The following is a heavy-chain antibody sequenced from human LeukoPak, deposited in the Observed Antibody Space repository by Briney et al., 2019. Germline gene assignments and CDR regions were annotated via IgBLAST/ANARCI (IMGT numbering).Heavy chain of an antibody. V-gene: IGHV3-33*01. D-gene: IGHD6-19*01. J-gene: IGHJ4*02. Sequence: GSLRLSCAASGFTFSTYGMHWVRQAPGKGLEWVAVIWYDGSNKNYADSVKGRFTISRDNSKNTLYLQMTSLRVEDTAVYYCATNNPGGGSHYWGQGTLVTVSS. CDR3: ATNNPGGGSHY. CDR2: IWYDGSNK. CDR1: GFTFSTYG.